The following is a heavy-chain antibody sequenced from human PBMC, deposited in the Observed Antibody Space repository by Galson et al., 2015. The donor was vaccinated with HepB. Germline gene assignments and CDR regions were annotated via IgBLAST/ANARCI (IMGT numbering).Heavy chain of an antibody. CDR2: IYPGDSDT. Sequence: QSGAEVKKPGESLKISCKGSGYSFTSYWIGWVRQMPGKGLEWMGIIYPGDSDTSYSPSFQGQVTISADKSISTAYLQWSSLKASYTAMYYCARRAYSSSWFTKPFDYWGQGTLVTVSS. CDR1: GYSFTSYW. V-gene: IGHV5-51*01. CDR3: ARRAYSSSWFTKPFDY. D-gene: IGHD6-13*01. J-gene: IGHJ4*02.